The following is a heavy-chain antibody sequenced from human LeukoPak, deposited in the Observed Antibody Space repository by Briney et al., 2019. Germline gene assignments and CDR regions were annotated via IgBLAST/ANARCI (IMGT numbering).Heavy chain of an antibody. CDR1: GGSISSSSYY. J-gene: IGHJ4*02. V-gene: IGHV4-39*01. Sequence: TSETLSLTCTVSGGSISSSSYYWGWIRQPPGKGLEWIGSIYYSGSTYYNPSLKSRVTISVDTSKNQFSLKLSSVTAADTAVYYCARTDNSGGYFFFDYWGQGTLVTVSS. CDR2: IYYSGST. CDR3: ARTDNSGGYFFFDY. D-gene: IGHD5-12*01.